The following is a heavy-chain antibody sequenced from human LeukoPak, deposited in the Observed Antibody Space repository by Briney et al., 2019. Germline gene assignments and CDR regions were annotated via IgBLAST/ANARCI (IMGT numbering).Heavy chain of an antibody. J-gene: IGHJ6*02. CDR2: INPNSGGT. Sequence: GASVKVSCKASGYTFTGYYMHWVRQAPGQGLEWMGRINPNSGGTNYAQKFQGRVTMTRDTSINTAYMELSRLRSDDTAVYYCARDLRVSGNYYYGMDVWGQGTTVTVSS. CDR1: GYTFTGYY. V-gene: IGHV1-2*06. CDR3: ARDLRVSGNYYYGMDV. D-gene: IGHD3-10*01.